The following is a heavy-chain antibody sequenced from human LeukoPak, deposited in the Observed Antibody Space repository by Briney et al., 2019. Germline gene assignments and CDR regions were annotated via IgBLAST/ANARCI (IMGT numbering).Heavy chain of an antibody. D-gene: IGHD6-13*01. CDR2: ISGSGGST. CDR1: GFSFSSYW. CDR3: AKGGVGSSWLMHFDY. Sequence: PGGSLRLSCAVSGFSFSSYWMSWVRQAPGKGLEWVSAISGSGGSTYYTDSVKGRFTISRDNSKNTLYLQMNSLRAEDTALYYCAKGGVGSSWLMHFDYWGQGTLVTVSS. V-gene: IGHV3-23*01. J-gene: IGHJ4*02.